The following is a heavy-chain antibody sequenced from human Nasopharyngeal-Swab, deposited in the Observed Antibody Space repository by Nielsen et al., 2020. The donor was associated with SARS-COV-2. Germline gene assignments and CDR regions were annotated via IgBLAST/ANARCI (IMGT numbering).Heavy chain of an antibody. J-gene: IGHJ5*02. Sequence: ESLKISCTGSGVSISSQYWSWIRQPPGKGLEWIGYISHNSGTNYNPSLKSRVTMFMDTSKNQFSLKLRSVTAADTAVYYCAKEGATGWFDPWGQGTLVTVSS. CDR3: AKEGATGWFDP. CDR2: ISHNSGT. CDR1: GVSISSQY. V-gene: IGHV4-59*11.